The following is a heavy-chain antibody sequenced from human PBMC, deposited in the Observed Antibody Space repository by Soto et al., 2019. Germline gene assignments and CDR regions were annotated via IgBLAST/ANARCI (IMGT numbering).Heavy chain of an antibody. V-gene: IGHV4-59*01. CDR2: IYYSGST. D-gene: IGHD3-16*02. CDR3: AIFARYSYYFDY. Sequence: SETLSLTCTVSGGSISSYYWSWIRQPPGKGLEWIGYIYYSGSTNYNPSLKSRVTISVDTSKNQFSLKLSSVTAADTAVYYCAIFARYSYYFDYWGQGTLVTVSS. J-gene: IGHJ4*02. CDR1: GGSISSYY.